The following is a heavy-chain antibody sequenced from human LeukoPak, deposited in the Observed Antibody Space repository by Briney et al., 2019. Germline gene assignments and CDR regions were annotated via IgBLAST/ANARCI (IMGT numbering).Heavy chain of an antibody. CDR3: AIEGGGSGYVIFDY. CDR1: GYTFTDYY. Sequence: ASVKLSCKASGYTFTDYYIHWVRQAPGQGREWMGWIIPDSGDTNYAQKFQGRVTITRDTSISTAHMELSRLRSDDTAVYYFAIEGGGSGYVIFDYWGQGTLVTVSS. CDR2: IIPDSGDT. D-gene: IGHD5-12*01. V-gene: IGHV1-2*02. J-gene: IGHJ4*02.